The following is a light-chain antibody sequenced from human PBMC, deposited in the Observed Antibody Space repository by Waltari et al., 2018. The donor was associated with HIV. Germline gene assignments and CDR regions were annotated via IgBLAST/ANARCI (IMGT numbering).Light chain of an antibody. V-gene: IGLV2-14*03. J-gene: IGLJ2*01. CDR1: SSDISTYNF. CDR2: DVD. CDR3: SSYTTTNTVV. Sequence: QSALTQPASVSGSPGQSITISCSGTSSDISTYNFVSWYQNHPDKAPKLLIYDVDTRPSGVPRRVSGSKSGDTASLTISAIQADDEADYFCSSYTTTNTVVFGGGTKVSVL.